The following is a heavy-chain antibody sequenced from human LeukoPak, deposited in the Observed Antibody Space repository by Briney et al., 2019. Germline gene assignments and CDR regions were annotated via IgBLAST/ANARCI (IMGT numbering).Heavy chain of an antibody. D-gene: IGHD6-19*01. V-gene: IGHV1-2*02. CDR1: GYTFTGYY. J-gene: IGHJ5*02. CDR3: AREKRVAGSRGGFDP. Sequence: GASVKVSCKASGYTFTGYYMHWVRQAPGQGLEWMGWINPNSGGTNNAQKFQGRVTMTRDTSISTAYMELSRLRSDDTAVYYCAREKRVAGSRGGFDPWGQGTLVTVSS. CDR2: INPNSGGT.